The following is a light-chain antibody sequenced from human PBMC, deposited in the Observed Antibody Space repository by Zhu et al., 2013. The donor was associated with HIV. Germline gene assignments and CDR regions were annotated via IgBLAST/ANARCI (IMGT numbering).Light chain of an antibody. CDR1: QSVSSN. Sequence: EIVMTQSPATLSVSPGERATLSCRASQSVSSNLAWYQQKPGQAPRLLIYGTSTRATGIPDRFSGSGSGTDFTLSISRLEPEDFAVYYCQQYGSSLTTFGQGTKVEI. CDR2: GTS. V-gene: IGKV3-20*01. J-gene: IGKJ1*01. CDR3: QQYGSSLTT.